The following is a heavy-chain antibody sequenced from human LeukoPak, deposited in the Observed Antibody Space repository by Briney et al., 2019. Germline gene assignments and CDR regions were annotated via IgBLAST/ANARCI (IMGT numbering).Heavy chain of an antibody. Sequence: GGSLRLSCAASGFTFRSYAMHWVRQAPGKGLEGVAVMSYDGSNKYYADSVKGRFTISRDNSKNTLYLQMNSLRAEDTAVYYCAKDLHGDYVRWGDYWGQGTLVTVSS. V-gene: IGHV3-30-3*01. D-gene: IGHD4-17*01. CDR3: AKDLHGDYVRWGDY. CDR1: GFTFRSYA. J-gene: IGHJ4*02. CDR2: MSYDGSNK.